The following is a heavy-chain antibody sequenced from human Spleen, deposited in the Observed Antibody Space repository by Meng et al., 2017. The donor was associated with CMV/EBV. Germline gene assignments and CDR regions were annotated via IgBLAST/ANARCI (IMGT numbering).Heavy chain of an antibody. D-gene: IGHD1-26*01. CDR2: IDTDTGNP. CDR1: GYTFTRYA. J-gene: IGHJ4*02. Sequence: QVQGVQSGSELKKPGASVKGSCKASGYTFTRYAMNWVRQAPGQGLEWMGWIDTDTGNPTYAQGFTGRFVFSLDTSVNTAYLQISSLKAEDTAVYYCAREGDSGTYQYWGQGTLVTVSS. V-gene: IGHV7-4-1*02. CDR3: AREGDSGTYQY.